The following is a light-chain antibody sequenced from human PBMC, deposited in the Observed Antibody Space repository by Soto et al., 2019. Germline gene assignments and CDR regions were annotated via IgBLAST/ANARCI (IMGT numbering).Light chain of an antibody. J-gene: IGKJ5*01. V-gene: IGKV3-11*01. CDR3: QQRASWVT. CDR2: DAS. CDR1: QYINTR. Sequence: EIVLTQSPATLSSFPGDRVTLSCRASQYINTRLAWYQHRPGQAPRLLIYDASIRATGIPARFSGSGSETDFTLTISSLEPEDFAVYYCQQRASWVTFGQGTRLEIK.